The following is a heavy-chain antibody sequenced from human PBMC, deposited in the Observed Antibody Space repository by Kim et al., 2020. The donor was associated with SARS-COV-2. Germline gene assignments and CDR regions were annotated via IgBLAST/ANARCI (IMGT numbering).Heavy chain of an antibody. Sequence: SETLSLTCTVSGGSISSSSYYWGWIRQPPGKGLEWIGNIFYSGSTYYNPSLKSRVTISVDTSKNQFSLRLSSVTAADTAVYYCVRHVGQSHYYNYYGLDVWGQGTTVTISS. J-gene: IGHJ6*02. CDR3: VRHVGQSHYYNYYGLDV. CDR1: GGSISSSSYY. V-gene: IGHV4-39*01. CDR2: IFYSGST. D-gene: IGHD3-16*01.